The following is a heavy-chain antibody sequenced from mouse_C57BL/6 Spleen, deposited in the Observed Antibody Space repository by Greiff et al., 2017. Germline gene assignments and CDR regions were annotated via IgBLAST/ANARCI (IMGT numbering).Heavy chain of an antibody. V-gene: IGHV1-76*01. D-gene: IGHD2-4*01. Sequence: QVQLQQSGAELVRPGASVKLSCKASGYTFTDYYINWVKQRPGQGLEWIARIYPGSGNTYYNEKFKGKATLTAEKSSSTAYMQLSSLTSEDSAVYFCAREDYENYFDYWGQGTTRTVSS. CDR3: AREDYENYFDY. CDR2: IYPGSGNT. CDR1: GYTFTDYY. J-gene: IGHJ2*01.